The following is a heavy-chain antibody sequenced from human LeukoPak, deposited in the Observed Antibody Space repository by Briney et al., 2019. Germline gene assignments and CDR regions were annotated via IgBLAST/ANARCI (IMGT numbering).Heavy chain of an antibody. CDR1: GDSISSYY. V-gene: IGHV4-59*01. Sequence: SETLSLTCPVSGDSISSYYWSWIRQAPGKGLEWIGYIYYSGSTKYNPTLKSRVTISVDTSKNQFSLRLSSVTAADTAVYYCARGGGSYYADYWGPGTLVTVSS. CDR2: IYYSGST. J-gene: IGHJ4*02. D-gene: IGHD1-26*01. CDR3: ARGGGSYYADY.